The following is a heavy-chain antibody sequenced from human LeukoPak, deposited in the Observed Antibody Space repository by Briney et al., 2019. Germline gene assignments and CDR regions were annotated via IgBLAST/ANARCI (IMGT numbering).Heavy chain of an antibody. D-gene: IGHD5-18*01. CDR2: ISTSGGST. J-gene: IGHJ4*02. Sequence: GSLRLSCAASGFTFRGYAMSWVRQAPGKGLEWDSAISTSGGSTYYADSVKGRFTISRDNSKNTLYLQMNSLRAEDTAVYYCAKEALQSLRYSYISNFDYWGQGTLVTVSS. CDR3: AKEALQSLRYSYISNFDY. CDR1: GFTFRGYA. V-gene: IGHV3-23*01.